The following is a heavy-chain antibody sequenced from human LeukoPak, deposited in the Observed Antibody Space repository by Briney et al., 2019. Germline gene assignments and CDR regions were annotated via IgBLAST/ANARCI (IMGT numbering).Heavy chain of an antibody. CDR2: ISSSSRYI. D-gene: IGHD1-26*01. J-gene: IGHJ4*02. CDR3: ARDVKRGIVGATYFDY. Sequence: GGSLRLSCAASGFTFSSYSMNWVRHAPGKGREWVSSISSSSRYIYYADSVKGRFTISRDNAKNSLYLQMNSLRAEDTAVYYCARDVKRGIVGATYFDYWGQGTLVTVSS. V-gene: IGHV3-21*01. CDR1: GFTFSSYS.